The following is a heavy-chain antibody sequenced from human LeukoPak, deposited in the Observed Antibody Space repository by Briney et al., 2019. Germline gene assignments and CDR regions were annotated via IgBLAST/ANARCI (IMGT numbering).Heavy chain of an antibody. J-gene: IGHJ4*02. V-gene: IGHV3-33*01. D-gene: IGHD3-22*01. CDR2: ISYNGNNR. CDR3: ARWTGADFSGYYDY. CDR1: GFTFSSHG. Sequence: GGPLRLSCAASGFTFSSHGMHWVRQAPGKGLECATFISYNGNNRYYADSVKGRFTISRDNSKNTLSLQMDSLRDEDSGVYYCARWTGADFSGYYDYWGQGTLVTVSS.